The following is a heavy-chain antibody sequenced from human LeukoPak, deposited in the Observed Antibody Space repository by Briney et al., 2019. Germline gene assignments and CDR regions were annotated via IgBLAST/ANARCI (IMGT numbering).Heavy chain of an antibody. CDR3: ARDLETDISDAFDI. J-gene: IGHJ3*02. CDR1: GFTVSSNY. CDR2: LYSGGST. V-gene: IGHV3-66*01. Sequence: HPGGSLRLSCAASGFTVSSNYMSWVRQAPGRGLEWVSVLYSGGSTYYADSVKGRFTISRDNSKNTLYLQMNSLRAEDTAVYYCARDLETDISDAFDIWGQGTVVTVSS. D-gene: IGHD3-9*01.